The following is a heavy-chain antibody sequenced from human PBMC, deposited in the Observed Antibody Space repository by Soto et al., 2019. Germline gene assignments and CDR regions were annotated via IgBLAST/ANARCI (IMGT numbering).Heavy chain of an antibody. D-gene: IGHD3-22*01. V-gene: IGHV1-18*04. CDR3: ATEPIYYNDGSGYYPLGH. J-gene: IGHJ4*02. CDR2: ISAHNGDT. CDR1: GYSFATYG. Sequence: ASVKVSCKASGYSFATYGFSWVRQAPGQGLECVGWISAHNGDTHYSQKFQGRVTLTTDTSTNTGYMELRSLTSDDTAVYFCATEPIYYNDGSGYYPLGHWGQGALVTSPQ.